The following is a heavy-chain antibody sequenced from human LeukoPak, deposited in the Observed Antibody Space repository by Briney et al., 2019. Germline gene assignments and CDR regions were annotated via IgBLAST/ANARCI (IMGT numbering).Heavy chain of an antibody. CDR2: ISSSGSTI. D-gene: IGHD2-21*02. V-gene: IGHV3-11*01. CDR1: GFTVSSNY. Sequence: GGSLRLSCAASGFTVSSNYMSWIRQAPGKGLEWVSYISSSGSTIYYADSVKGRFTISRDNAKNSLYLQMNSLRAEDTAVYYCARPQHPYQYCGGDCYYYYYGMDVWGQGTTVTVSS. CDR3: ARPQHPYQYCGGDCYYYYYGMDV. J-gene: IGHJ6*02.